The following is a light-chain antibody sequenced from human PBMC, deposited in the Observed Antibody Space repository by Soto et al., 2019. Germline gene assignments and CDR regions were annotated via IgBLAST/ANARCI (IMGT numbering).Light chain of an antibody. CDR3: QQYGSLWT. V-gene: IGKV3-20*01. CDR1: QSVSNNY. CDR2: GAS. J-gene: IGKJ1*01. Sequence: SLSPGERAPLTCRASQSVSNNYLAWYQQKPGQAPRLLIYGASNRATGIPDRFSGSGSGTDFTLTISRLEPEDFAVYYCQQYGSLWTFGQGTKVDIK.